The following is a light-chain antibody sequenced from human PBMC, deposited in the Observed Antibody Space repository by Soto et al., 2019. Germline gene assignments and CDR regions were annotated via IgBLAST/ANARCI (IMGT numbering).Light chain of an antibody. CDR3: SSYAGNTGV. CDR2: EVS. CDR1: SSDVGVYDY. J-gene: IGLJ2*01. V-gene: IGLV2-8*01. Sequence: QSALTQPPSASGSPGQSVTISCTGTSSDVGVYDYVSWYQHHPDKAPKLIIYEVSKRPSGVPDRFSGSKSGNTASLTVSGLQAEDEADYYCSSYAGNTGVFGGGTKLTVL.